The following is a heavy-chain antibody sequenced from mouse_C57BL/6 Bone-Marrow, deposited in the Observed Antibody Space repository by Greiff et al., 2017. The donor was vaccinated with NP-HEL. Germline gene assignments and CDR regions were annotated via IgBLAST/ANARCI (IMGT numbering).Heavy chain of an antibody. CDR1: GFTFSSYG. D-gene: IGHD2-5*01. CDR3: ARHTYYSNSAWFAD. V-gene: IGHV5-6*01. J-gene: IGHJ3*01. CDR2: ISSGGSYT. Sequence: EVQLVESGGDLVKPGGSLKLSCAASGFTFSSYGMSWVRQTPDKRLEWVATISSGGSYTYYPDSVKGRFTISRDNAKNTLYLQMSSLKSEDTAMYYCARHTYYSNSAWFADWGQGTLVTVSA.